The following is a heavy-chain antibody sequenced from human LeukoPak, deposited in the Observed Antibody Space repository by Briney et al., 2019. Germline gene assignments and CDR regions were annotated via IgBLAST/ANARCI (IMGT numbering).Heavy chain of an antibody. CDR2: ISSSGSTI. CDR1: GFTFSSYE. D-gene: IGHD3-22*01. CDR3: ARGSYDSSGYTY. Sequence: PGGSLRLSCAASGFTFSSYEMNWVRQAPGRGLEWVSYISSSGSTIYYADSVKGRFTISRDNAKNSLYLQMNSLRAADTAVYYCARGSYDSSGYTYWGQGTLVTVSS. J-gene: IGHJ4*02. V-gene: IGHV3-48*03.